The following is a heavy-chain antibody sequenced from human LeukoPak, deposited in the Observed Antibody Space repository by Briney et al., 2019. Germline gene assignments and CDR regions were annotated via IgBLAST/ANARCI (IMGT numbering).Heavy chain of an antibody. J-gene: IGHJ4*02. CDR2: INPNSGGT. D-gene: IGHD1-14*01. Sequence: GASVKVSFTASGYTFTDYYIHWVRQAPGQGLEWMGWINPNSGGTNYTQKFQGRVTMTRDTSISTAYLELNRLTSDDTAVYYCARVLARYGNLDYWGQGILVTVSS. CDR3: ARVLARYGNLDY. CDR1: GYTFTDYY. V-gene: IGHV1-2*02.